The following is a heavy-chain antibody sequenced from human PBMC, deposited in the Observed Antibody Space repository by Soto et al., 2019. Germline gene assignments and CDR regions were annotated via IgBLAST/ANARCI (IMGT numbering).Heavy chain of an antibody. D-gene: IGHD6-13*01. CDR1: GLTVSSYW. CDR2: IKQDGSEK. CDR3: AREGGIAAPLN. J-gene: IGHJ4*02. Sequence: GGSLRLSCAACGLTVSSYWMSWVRQAPGKGLEWVANIKQDGSEKYYVDSVKGRFTISRDNAKNSLYLQMNSLRAEDTAVYYCAREGGIAAPLNWGQGTLVTVSS. V-gene: IGHV3-7*03.